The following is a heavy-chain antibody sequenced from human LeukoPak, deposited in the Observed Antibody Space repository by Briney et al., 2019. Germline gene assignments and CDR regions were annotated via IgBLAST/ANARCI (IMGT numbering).Heavy chain of an antibody. J-gene: IGHJ4*02. Sequence: PGGSLRLSCEASGFTFSSHWMGWVRQAPGKGLEGVANINPAGSDTYYVDSVKGRFTISRDNAKKSTFLQMNSLRAEDTAVYYCAREKWLQAFDYWGQGTLVTVSS. CDR3: AREKWLQAFDY. CDR1: GFTFSSHW. V-gene: IGHV3-7*01. CDR2: INPAGSDT. D-gene: IGHD5-24*01.